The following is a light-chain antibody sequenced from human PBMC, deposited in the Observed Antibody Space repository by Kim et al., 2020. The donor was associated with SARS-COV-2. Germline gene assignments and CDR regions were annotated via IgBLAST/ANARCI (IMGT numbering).Light chain of an antibody. Sequence: SVKLARTQGRGDSNYFMAWNQQQPGKAPRFLIKVEGSGSYNKGGGVPDRFSGSRSGADRYLIISNLQSEDEADYYCETWDSNIQVFGGGTQLTVL. CDR2: VEGSGSY. CDR1: RGDSNYF. J-gene: IGLJ3*02. V-gene: IGLV4-60*03. CDR3: ETWDSNIQV.